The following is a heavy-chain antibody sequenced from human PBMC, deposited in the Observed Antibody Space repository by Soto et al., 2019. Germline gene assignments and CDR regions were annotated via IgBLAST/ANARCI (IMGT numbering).Heavy chain of an antibody. D-gene: IGHD5-12*01. CDR3: ASSMNIVATLPYYMDV. Sequence: PSETLSLTCTVSGGSISSYYWSWIRQPPVKGLEWIGYIYYSGSTNYNPSLKSRVTISVDTSKNQFSLKLSSVTAADTAVYYCASSMNIVATLPYYMDVWGKGTTVTVSS. CDR1: GGSISSYY. J-gene: IGHJ6*03. CDR2: IYYSGST. V-gene: IGHV4-59*01.